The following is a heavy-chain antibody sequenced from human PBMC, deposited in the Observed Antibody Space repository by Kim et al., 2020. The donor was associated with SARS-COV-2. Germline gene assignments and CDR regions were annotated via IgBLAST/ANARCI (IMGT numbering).Heavy chain of an antibody. CDR2: T. Sequence: TSYAQKFQGRVTMTRDTSTSTVYMELSSLRSEDTAVYYCARGLIAAPLGYWGQGTLVTVSS. V-gene: IGHV1-46*01. J-gene: IGHJ4*02. CDR3: ARGLIAAPLGY. D-gene: IGHD6-13*01.